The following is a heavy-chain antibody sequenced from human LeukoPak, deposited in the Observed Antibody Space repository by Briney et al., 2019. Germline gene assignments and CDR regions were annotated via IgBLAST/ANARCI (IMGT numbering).Heavy chain of an antibody. CDR3: ARRILRVVVTALNAFDI. CDR1: GGSFSGYY. Sequence: PSETLSLTCAVYGGSFSGYYWSWIRQPPGKGLEWIGEINHSGSTNYNPSLKSRVTMSVDTSKNQFSLKLSSVTAADTAVYYRARRILRVVVTALNAFDIWGQGTMVTVSS. CDR2: INHSGST. J-gene: IGHJ3*02. V-gene: IGHV4-34*01. D-gene: IGHD2-21*02.